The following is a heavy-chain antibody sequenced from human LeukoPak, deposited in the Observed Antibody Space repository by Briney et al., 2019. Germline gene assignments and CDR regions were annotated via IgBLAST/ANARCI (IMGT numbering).Heavy chain of an antibody. D-gene: IGHD3-10*01. CDR3: ASQYYYGSGSYSY. CDR2: IIPIFGTA. CDR1: GGTFSSYA. V-gene: IGHV1-69*06. Sequence: ASVKVSCKASGGTFSSYAISWVRQAPGQGLEWMGGIIPIFGTANYAPKFQGRVTITADKSTSTAYMELSSLRSEDTAVYYCASQYYYGSGSYSYWGQGTLVTVSS. J-gene: IGHJ4*02.